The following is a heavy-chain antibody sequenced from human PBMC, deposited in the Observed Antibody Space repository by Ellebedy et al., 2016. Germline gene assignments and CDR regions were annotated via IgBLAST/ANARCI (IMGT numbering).Heavy chain of an antibody. D-gene: IGHD3-9*01. V-gene: IGHV1-8*01. J-gene: IGHJ6*02. CDR2: MNPNSGNT. CDR3: ASRLRYFDWLLSNLDYYYYGMDV. Sequence: ASVKVSCKASGYTFTSYDINWVRQATGQGLEWMGWMNPNSGNTGYAQKFQGRVTMTRNTSISTAYMELSSLRSEDTAVYYCASRLRYFDWLLSNLDYYYYGMDVWGQGTTVTVSS. CDR1: GYTFTSYD.